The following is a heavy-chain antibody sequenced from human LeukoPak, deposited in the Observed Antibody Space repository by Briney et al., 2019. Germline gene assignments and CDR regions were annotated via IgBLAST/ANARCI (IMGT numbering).Heavy chain of an antibody. J-gene: IGHJ4*02. CDR1: GFTFSSNG. CDR3: ARELSQIVWGGLDY. CDR2: IQNDASTE. Sequence: GTSLRLSCAASGFTFSSNGMHWVRQAPGKGLEWVAVIQNDASTENFADSVKGRFTISRDNSKNTVFLQMNSLRVEDTAVYYCARELSQIVWGGLDYGGQGTLVSVSS. V-gene: IGHV3-33*05. D-gene: IGHD2-21*01.